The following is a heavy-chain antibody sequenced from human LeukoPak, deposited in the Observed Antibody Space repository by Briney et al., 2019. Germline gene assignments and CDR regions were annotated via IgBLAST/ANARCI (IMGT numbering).Heavy chain of an antibody. D-gene: IGHD6-13*01. CDR1: GYTFTSYD. CDR3: ASEAAAATGFDY. J-gene: IGHJ4*02. V-gene: IGHV1-8*01. Sequence: ASVKVSCKASGYTFTSYDINWVRQATGQELEWMGWMNPNSGNTGYAQKFQGRVTMTRNTSISTAYIELSSLRSEDTAVYYCASEAAAATGFDYWGQGTLVTVSS. CDR2: MNPNSGNT.